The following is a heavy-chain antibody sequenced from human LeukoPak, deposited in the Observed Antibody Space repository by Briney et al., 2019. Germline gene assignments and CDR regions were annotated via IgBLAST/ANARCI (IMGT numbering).Heavy chain of an antibody. J-gene: IGHJ6*03. Sequence: GGSLRLSCAASGFTFSSYSMNWVRQAPGKGLEWVSSISSSSSYIYYADSVKGRFTISRDNAKNSLYLQMNSLRAEGTAVYYCARDHLYYYYMDVWGKGTTVTVSS. CDR2: ISSSSSYI. CDR3: ARDHLYYYYMDV. V-gene: IGHV3-21*01. CDR1: GFTFSSYS.